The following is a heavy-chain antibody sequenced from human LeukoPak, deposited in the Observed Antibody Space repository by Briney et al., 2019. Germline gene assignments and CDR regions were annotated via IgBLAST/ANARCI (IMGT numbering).Heavy chain of an antibody. CDR1: GFTFSSNG. J-gene: IGHJ3*02. V-gene: IGHV3-7*01. D-gene: IGHD2-15*01. CDR3: AREIVPNALDI. CDR2: IKQDGSDK. Sequence: PGGSLRLSCVASGFTFSSNGMHWVRQAPGKGLEWVASIKQDGSDKYYVNSVKGRFTISRDNTKNSLYLQMNSLRAEDTAVCYCAREIVPNALDIWGQGTMVTVSS.